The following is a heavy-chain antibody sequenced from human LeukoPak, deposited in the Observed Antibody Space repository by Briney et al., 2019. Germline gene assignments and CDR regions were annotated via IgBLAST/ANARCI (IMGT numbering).Heavy chain of an antibody. V-gene: IGHV3-21*01. J-gene: IGHJ4*02. CDR1: GFTFRSYS. CDR3: ARDLELAPIAYCGGDCRGNFDY. D-gene: IGHD2-21*02. Sequence: GRSLRLSCAASGFTFRSYSMNWVRQAPGKGLEWVSSISSSSSYIYYADSVKGRFTISRDNAKNSLYLQMNSLRAEDTAVYYCARDLELAPIAYCGGDCRGNFDYWGQGTLVTVSS. CDR2: ISSSSSYI.